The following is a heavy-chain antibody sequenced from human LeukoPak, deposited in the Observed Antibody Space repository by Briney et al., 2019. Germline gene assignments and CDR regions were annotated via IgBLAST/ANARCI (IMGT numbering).Heavy chain of an antibody. CDR2: INHSGST. D-gene: IGHD3-10*01. J-gene: IGHJ6*02. CDR1: GYSISSGYY. Sequence: SETLSLTCGVSGYSISSGYYWGWIRQPPGKGLEWIGSINHSGSTYYNPSLKSRVTISVDTSKNQFSLKLSSVTAADTAVYYCARPSAATYPSGEKQNYYGMDVWGQGTTVTVSS. V-gene: IGHV4-38-2*01. CDR3: ARPSAATYPSGEKQNYYGMDV.